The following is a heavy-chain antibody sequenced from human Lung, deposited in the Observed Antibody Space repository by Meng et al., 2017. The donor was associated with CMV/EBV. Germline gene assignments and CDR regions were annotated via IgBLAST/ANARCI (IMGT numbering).Heavy chain of an antibody. CDR2: IIPILGIA. CDR3: ARSEDVDITIFGVGSMDACDI. Sequence: SLKVSXKASGGTFSSYAISWVRQAPGQGLEWMGGIIPILGIANYAQKFQGRVTITADKSTSTAYMELSSLRSEDTAVDYCARSEDVDITIFGVGSMDACDIWGQGTXVNVAS. CDR1: GGTFSSYA. D-gene: IGHD3-3*01. J-gene: IGHJ3*02. V-gene: IGHV1-69*10.